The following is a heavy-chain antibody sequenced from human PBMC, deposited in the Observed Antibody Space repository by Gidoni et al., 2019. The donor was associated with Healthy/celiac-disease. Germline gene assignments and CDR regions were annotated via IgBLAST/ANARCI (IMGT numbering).Heavy chain of an antibody. CDR1: GFTFSSYW. J-gene: IGHJ4*02. V-gene: IGHV3-7*03. CDR3: AREILWFGPGDY. Sequence: EVQLVESGGGLVQPGGSLSLSGSSSGFTFSSYWMGCVRQAPGKGLEWLATIKQDGSEKYYVDSVKGRFTISRDNAKNSLYLQMNSLRAEDTAVYYCAREILWFGPGDYWGQGTLVTVSS. D-gene: IGHD3-10*01. CDR2: IKQDGSEK.